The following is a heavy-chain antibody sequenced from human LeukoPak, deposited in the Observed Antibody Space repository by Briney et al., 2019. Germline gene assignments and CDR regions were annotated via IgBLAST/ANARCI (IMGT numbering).Heavy chain of an antibody. J-gene: IGHJ5*02. Sequence: KSSETLSLTCPVSGGSISSYYWSWIRQPAGKGLERIGRIYTSGSTNYNPSLKSRVTMSVDTSKNQFSLKLSSVTAADTAVYYCARDVRYCSSTSCYRIDPWGQGTLVTVSS. CDR1: GGSISSYY. V-gene: IGHV4-4*07. CDR2: IYTSGST. CDR3: ARDVRYCSSTSCYRIDP. D-gene: IGHD2-2*01.